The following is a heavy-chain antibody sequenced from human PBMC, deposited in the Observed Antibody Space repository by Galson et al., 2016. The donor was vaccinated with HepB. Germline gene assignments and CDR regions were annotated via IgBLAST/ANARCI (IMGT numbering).Heavy chain of an antibody. J-gene: IGHJ4*02. CDR3: ARPMEGFTYGCFDS. D-gene: IGHD3-10*01. Sequence: SETLSLTCTVSGVSISSSSYFWGWIRQPPGKGLDYIGSVYYSGSTYYNPSLKSRVTISISPSTNQFSLKLTSVTATDTAAYYCARPMEGFTYGCFDSWGQGTLVTVSS. V-gene: IGHV4-39*01. CDR2: VYYSGST. CDR1: GVSISSSSYF.